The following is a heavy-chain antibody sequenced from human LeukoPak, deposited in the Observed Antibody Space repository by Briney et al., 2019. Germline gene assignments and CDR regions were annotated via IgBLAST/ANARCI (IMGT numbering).Heavy chain of an antibody. Sequence: GGSLRLSCAASGFTFDDYAMHWVRQAPGKGLEWVSGISWNSGSIGYADSVKGRFAISRDNAKNSLYLQMNSLRAEDTALYYCAKDYSYGSGTSDAFGIWGQGTMVTVSS. CDR3: AKDYSYGSGTSDAFGI. CDR2: ISWNSGSI. D-gene: IGHD3-10*01. V-gene: IGHV3-9*01. CDR1: GFTFDDYA. J-gene: IGHJ3*02.